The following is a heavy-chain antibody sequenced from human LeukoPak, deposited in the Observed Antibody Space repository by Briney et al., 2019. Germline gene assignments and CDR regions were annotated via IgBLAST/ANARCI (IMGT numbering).Heavy chain of an antibody. J-gene: IGHJ2*01. CDR1: GFTFMNYV. Sequence: PGGSLRLSCSGSGFTFMNYVIAWVRQAPGKGLEWVSSIRLGGGLTHSADPVKGRFIISRDMNTLFLQMNNLRPEDTAMYYCARKITMVRGPLIKGYFDLWGRGTLVSVSS. CDR3: ARKITMVRGPLIKGYFDL. V-gene: IGHV3-23*01. CDR2: IRLGGGLT. D-gene: IGHD3-10*01.